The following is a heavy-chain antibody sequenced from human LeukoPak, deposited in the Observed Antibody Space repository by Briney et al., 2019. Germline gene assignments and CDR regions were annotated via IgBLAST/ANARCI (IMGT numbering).Heavy chain of an antibody. Sequence: GASVKVSCKASGYTFTSYDINWVRQATGQGLEWMGWMNPNSGNTGYAQKFQGRVAITRNTSISTAYMELSSLRSEDTAVYYCARVGAYYYMDVWGKGTTVTVSS. J-gene: IGHJ6*03. CDR3: ARVGAYYYMDV. V-gene: IGHV1-8*03. D-gene: IGHD4/OR15-4a*01. CDR1: GYTFTSYD. CDR2: MNPNSGNT.